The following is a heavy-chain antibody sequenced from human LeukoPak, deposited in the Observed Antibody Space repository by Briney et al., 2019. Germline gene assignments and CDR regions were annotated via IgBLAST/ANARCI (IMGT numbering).Heavy chain of an antibody. V-gene: IGHV3-48*03. Sequence: PGGSLRLSCAASGFTFSSYEMNWVRQAPGKGLEWVSYISSSGSTIYYADSVKGRFTISRDNAKNTLYLQMNSLRAEDTAVYYCARGTYYYGSGSYERFDPWGQGTLVTVSS. D-gene: IGHD3-10*01. CDR3: ARGTYYYGSGSYERFDP. CDR2: ISSSGSTI. CDR1: GFTFSSYE. J-gene: IGHJ5*02.